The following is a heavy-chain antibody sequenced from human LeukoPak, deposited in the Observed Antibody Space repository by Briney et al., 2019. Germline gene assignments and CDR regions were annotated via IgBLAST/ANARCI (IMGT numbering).Heavy chain of an antibody. V-gene: IGHV1-2*02. CDR3: ARMNYYDSRELNAFDI. D-gene: IGHD3-22*01. CDR1: GYTFTGYY. Sequence: ASVKVSCKASGYTFTGYYMHWVRQAPGQGLEWMGWINPNSGGTNYAQKFQGRVAMTRDTSISTAYRELSRLRSDDTAVYYCARMNYYDSRELNAFDIWGQGTMVTVSS. J-gene: IGHJ3*02. CDR2: INPNSGGT.